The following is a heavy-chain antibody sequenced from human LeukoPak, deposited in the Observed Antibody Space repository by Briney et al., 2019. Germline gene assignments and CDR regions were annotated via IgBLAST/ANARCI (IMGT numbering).Heavy chain of an antibody. J-gene: IGHJ4*02. D-gene: IGHD3-22*01. CDR2: IAGSDTTT. Sequence: GSLRLSCAASGFAFSAYEVNWVRQAPGKGLEWVSYIAGSDTTTHYADSVKGRFTIFRDNAKNSLYLQMNRLRAEDTALYYCTTLGYHLDSWGQGTLVTVSS. CDR1: GFAFSAYE. V-gene: IGHV3-48*03. CDR3: TTLGYHLDS.